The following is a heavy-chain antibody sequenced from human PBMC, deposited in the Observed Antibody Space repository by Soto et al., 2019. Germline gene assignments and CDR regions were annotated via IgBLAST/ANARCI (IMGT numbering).Heavy chain of an antibody. CDR1: EFTFNTYG. V-gene: IGHV3-30*18. D-gene: IGHD5-18*01. Sequence: QVQLVESGGGVVQPGRSLRLSCAASEFTFNTYGLHWVRQAPGKGLEWVAVISYDGSHKSYADSVEGRFTISRDNSKNTLYLQVNSLRPEDTAMYYCAKDRGYTAKVTATDYWGQGTLVTVSS. CDR3: AKDRGYTAKVTATDY. J-gene: IGHJ4*02. CDR2: ISYDGSHK.